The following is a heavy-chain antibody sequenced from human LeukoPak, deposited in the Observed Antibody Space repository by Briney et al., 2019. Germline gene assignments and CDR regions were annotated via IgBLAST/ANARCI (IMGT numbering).Heavy chain of an antibody. D-gene: IGHD1-26*01. J-gene: IGHJ6*03. CDR1: GYTFTSYG. CDR2: ISAYNGNT. Sequence: ASVKVYCKASGYTFTSYGISWVRQAPGQGLEWMGRISAYNGNTNYAQKLQGRVTMTTDTSTSTAYMELRSLRSDDTAVYYCARVRGATDYYYYYYMDVWGKGTTVTVSS. CDR3: ARVRGATDYYYYYYMDV. V-gene: IGHV1-18*01.